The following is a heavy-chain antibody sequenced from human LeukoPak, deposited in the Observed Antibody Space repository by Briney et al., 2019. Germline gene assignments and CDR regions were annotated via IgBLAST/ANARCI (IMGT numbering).Heavy chain of an antibody. V-gene: IGHV4-38-2*02. J-gene: IGHJ4*02. Sequence: PSETLSLTCTVSGYSISALANWGWIRQSPGKGLEWIGSIYYGGSTYYNPSLKSRVTISVDTSKNQSSLKLSSVTAADTAVYYCARRGGSYPNTYFDYWGQGTLVTVSS. CDR1: GYSISALAN. CDR2: IYYGGST. D-gene: IGHD1-26*01. CDR3: ARRGGSYPNTYFDY.